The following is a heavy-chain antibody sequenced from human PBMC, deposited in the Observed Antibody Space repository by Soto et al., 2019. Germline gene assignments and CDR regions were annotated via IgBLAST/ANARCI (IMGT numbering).Heavy chain of an antibody. CDR3: ARDADWAFGY. V-gene: IGHV3-48*04. J-gene: IGHJ4*02. D-gene: IGHD3-9*01. CDR1: GFTFSSYS. CDR2: IFVSIEII. Sequence: EVQLVESGGGLVQPGGSLRPSCVASGFTFSSYSMVWVRQAPGKGVEWISYIFVSIEIIHYVDSVKGRFTVSRDHAQNSVFLLMTSLWADDTGIYNCARDADWAFGYWGRGTLVTVSS.